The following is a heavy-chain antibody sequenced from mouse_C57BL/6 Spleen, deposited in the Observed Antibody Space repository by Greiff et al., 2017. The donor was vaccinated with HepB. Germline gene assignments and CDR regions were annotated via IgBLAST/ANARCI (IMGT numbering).Heavy chain of an antibody. CDR2: ISDGGSYT. Sequence: EVQGVESGGGLVKPGGSLKLSCAASGFTFSSYAMSWVRQTPEKRLEWVATISDGGSYTYYPDNVKGRFTISRDNAKNNLYLQMSHLKSEDTAMYYCARDKGYHFDYGGQGTTLTVAS. V-gene: IGHV5-4*01. J-gene: IGHJ2*01. D-gene: IGHD2-2*01. CDR1: GFTFSSYA. CDR3: ARDKGYHFDY.